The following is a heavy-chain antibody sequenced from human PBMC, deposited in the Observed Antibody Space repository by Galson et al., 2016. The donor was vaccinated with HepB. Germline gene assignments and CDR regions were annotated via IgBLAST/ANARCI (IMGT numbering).Heavy chain of an antibody. Sequence: SLRLSCAASGFSFNDYGFHWVRQAPGKGLEWLAMISYGGDIYYTDSVMGRFTISRDNSENTLYLQMNSLRHEDTGVYYCARDWGSSGWYNWFDPWGQGTLVTGSS. V-gene: IGHV3-30*04. CDR2: ISYGGDI. D-gene: IGHD6-19*01. J-gene: IGHJ5*02. CDR1: GFSFNDYG. CDR3: ARDWGSSGWYNWFDP.